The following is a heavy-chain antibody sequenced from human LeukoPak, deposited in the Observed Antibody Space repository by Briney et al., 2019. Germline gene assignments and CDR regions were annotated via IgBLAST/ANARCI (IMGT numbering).Heavy chain of an antibody. CDR3: ARVAAAGTLPYFDY. CDR1: GGSVSSGSYY. V-gene: IGHV4-61*01. Sequence: SETLSLTCTVSGGSVSSGSYYWSWIRQPPGKGLEWIGYIYYSGSTNYNPSLKSPVTISVDTSKNQFSLKLSSVTAADTAVYYCARVAAAGTLPYFDYWGQGTLVTVSS. J-gene: IGHJ4*02. D-gene: IGHD6-13*01. CDR2: IYYSGST.